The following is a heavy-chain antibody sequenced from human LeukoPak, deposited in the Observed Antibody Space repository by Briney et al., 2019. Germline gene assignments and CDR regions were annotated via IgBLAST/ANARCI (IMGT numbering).Heavy chain of an antibody. CDR1: GYTFTGYY. Sequence: ASVKVSCKASGYTFTGYYMHWVRQAPGQGLEWMGWINPNSGGTNYAQKFQGRVTMTRDTSISTAYMELSRLRSDDTAVYYCARASSIVGAPSPSYYYYYRDVWGKGPTVPVSS. V-gene: IGHV1-2*02. D-gene: IGHD1-26*01. CDR3: ARASSIVGAPSPSYYYYYRDV. CDR2: INPNSGGT. J-gene: IGHJ6*03.